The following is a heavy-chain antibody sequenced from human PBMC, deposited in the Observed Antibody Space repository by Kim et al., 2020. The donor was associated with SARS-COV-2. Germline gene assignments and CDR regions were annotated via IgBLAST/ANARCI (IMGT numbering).Heavy chain of an antibody. Sequence: ASVKVSCKASGYTFTSYYMHWVRQAPGQGLEWMGIINPSGGSTSYAQKFQGRVTMTRDTSTSTVYMELSSLRSEDTAVYYCARDSPRYGPLRQNSGFDYWGQGTLVTVSS. J-gene: IGHJ4*02. D-gene: IGHD5-18*01. CDR3: ARDSPRYGPLRQNSGFDY. CDR1: GYTFTSYY. V-gene: IGHV1-46*01. CDR2: INPSGGST.